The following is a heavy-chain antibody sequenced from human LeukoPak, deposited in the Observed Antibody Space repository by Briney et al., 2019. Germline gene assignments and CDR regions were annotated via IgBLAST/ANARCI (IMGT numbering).Heavy chain of an antibody. V-gene: IGHV3-74*01. Sequence: PGGSLRLSCAASGFTFSSYWMHWVRHAPGGGLVWVSRIHSDGSSTNYADSVKGRFTISRDNAKNTLYLQMNSLRAEDTAVYFCARGGSTWLGYWGQGTLVTVSS. CDR3: ARGGSTWLGY. D-gene: IGHD5/OR15-5a*01. CDR1: GFTFSSYW. J-gene: IGHJ4*02. CDR2: IHSDGSST.